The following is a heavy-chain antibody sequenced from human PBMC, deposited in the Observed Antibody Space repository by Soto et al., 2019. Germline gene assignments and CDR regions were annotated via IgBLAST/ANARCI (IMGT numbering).Heavy chain of an antibody. J-gene: IGHJ4*02. CDR2: IWFDGSNI. CDR3: ATEIGDYSFEY. D-gene: IGHD2-21*02. CDR1: GFAFSSYG. V-gene: IGHV3-33*01. Sequence: PGGSLRLSCVASGFAFSSYGMHWVRQAPGKGLEWVAIIWFDGSNINYVDSGKGLFTISRDNSENTLYLQMSSLRVEDTAVYYCATEIGDYSFEYWGQGTLVTVSS.